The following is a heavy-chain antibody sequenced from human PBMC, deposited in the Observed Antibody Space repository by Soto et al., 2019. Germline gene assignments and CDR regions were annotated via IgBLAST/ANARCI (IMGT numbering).Heavy chain of an antibody. CDR1: GFTLRRYC. J-gene: IGHJ4*01. Sequence: GGAPRLSLVASGFTLRRYCLHLPRPVSGKGLEWVALIVFDGNDKYYADSVKGRFTISRDNSKNTLYLQMNSLTVDDTATYYCAKDGSGSYGTFVDNWGQGTLVTVSS. D-gene: IGHD1-26*01. CDR3: AKDGSGSYGTFVDN. CDR2: IVFDGNDK. V-gene: IGHV3-30*18.